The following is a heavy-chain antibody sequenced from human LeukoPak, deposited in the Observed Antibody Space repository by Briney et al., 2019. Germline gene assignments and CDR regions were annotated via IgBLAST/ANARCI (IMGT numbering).Heavy chain of an antibody. Sequence: ASVKVSCKASGYTFTEYYMHWVRQAPRQGLAWMGWINPNRGATKYAQKFQGTVTMTRDTSISTLYMELSRLRSDDTAVYYCARVRAYSSGWNFDYWGQGTLVTVSS. CDR2: INPNRGAT. CDR3: ARVRAYSSGWNFDY. J-gene: IGHJ4*02. CDR1: GYTFTEYY. D-gene: IGHD6-19*01. V-gene: IGHV1-2*02.